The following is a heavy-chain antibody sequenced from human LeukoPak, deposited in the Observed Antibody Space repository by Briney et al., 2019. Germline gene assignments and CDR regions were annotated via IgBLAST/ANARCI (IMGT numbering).Heavy chain of an antibody. D-gene: IGHD6-19*01. CDR2: INPSGGST. V-gene: IGHV1-46*01. Sequence: ASVKVSCKASGYTFTSYYMHWVRQAPRQGLEWMGIINPSGGSTSYAQKFQGRVTMTRDTSTSTVYMELSSLRSEDTAVYYCAGEIAVAGQGVDYWGQGTLVTVSS. CDR3: AGEIAVAGQGVDY. J-gene: IGHJ4*02. CDR1: GYTFTSYY.